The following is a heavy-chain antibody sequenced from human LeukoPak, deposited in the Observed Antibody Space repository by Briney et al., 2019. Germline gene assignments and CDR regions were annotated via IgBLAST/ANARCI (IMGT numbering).Heavy chain of an antibody. J-gene: IGHJ5*02. D-gene: IGHD6-19*01. CDR2: INTAGDT. V-gene: IGHV3-13*01. Sequence: PRGSLRLSCAASGFTFSSYDMHWVRQATGKGLEWVSGINTAGDTYYLGSVKGRFTISRENAKNSLYLQMNSLRAGDTAVYYCARGAETGFDPWGQGTLVTVSS. CDR3: ARGAETGFDP. CDR1: GFTFSSYD.